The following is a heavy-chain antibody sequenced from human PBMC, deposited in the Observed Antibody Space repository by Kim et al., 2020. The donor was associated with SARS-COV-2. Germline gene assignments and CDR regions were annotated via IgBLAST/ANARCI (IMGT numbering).Heavy chain of an antibody. J-gene: IGHJ3*02. D-gene: IGHD3-10*01. V-gene: IGHV1-3*01. CDR2: INAGNGNT. CDR1: GYTFTSYA. CDR3: ARVLFGFDAFDI. Sequence: ASVKVSCKASGYTFTSYAMHWVRQAPGQRLEWMGWINAGNGNTKYSQKFQGRVTITRDTSASTAYMELSSLRSEDTAVYYCARVLFGFDAFDIWGQGTMVTVSS.